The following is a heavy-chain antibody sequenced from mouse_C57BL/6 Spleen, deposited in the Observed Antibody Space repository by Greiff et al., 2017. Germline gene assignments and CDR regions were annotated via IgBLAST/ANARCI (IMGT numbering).Heavy chain of an antibody. D-gene: IGHD2-5*01. J-gene: IGHJ2*01. CDR1: GYAFSSYW. CDR3: ARDSNYYFDY. CDR2: IYPGDGDT. V-gene: IGHV1-80*01. Sequence: VKLQESGAELVKPGASVKISCKASGYAFSSYWMNWVKQRPGKGLEWIGQIYPGDGDTNYNGKFKGKATLTADKSSSTAYMQLSSLTSEDSAVYFCARDSNYYFDYWGQGTTLTVSS.